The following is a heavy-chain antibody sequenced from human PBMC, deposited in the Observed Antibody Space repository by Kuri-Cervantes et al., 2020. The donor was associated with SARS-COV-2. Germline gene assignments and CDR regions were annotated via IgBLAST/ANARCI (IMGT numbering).Heavy chain of an antibody. J-gene: IGHJ4*02. CDR3: ASGRYYDFWSGYYPFDY. Sequence: SVKVSCRASGGTFSSYAISWVRQAPGQGLEWMGGIIPIFGTANYAQKFQGRVTITTDESTSTAYMELSSLRSEDTAVYYCASGRYYDFWSGYYPFDYWGQGTLVTVSS. D-gene: IGHD3-3*01. CDR2: IIPIFGTA. V-gene: IGHV1-69*05. CDR1: GGTFSSYA.